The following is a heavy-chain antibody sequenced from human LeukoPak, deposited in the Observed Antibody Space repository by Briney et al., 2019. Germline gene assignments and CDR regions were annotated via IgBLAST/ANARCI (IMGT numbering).Heavy chain of an antibody. D-gene: IGHD3-22*01. J-gene: IGHJ5*02. CDR3: AREQYYYDSSGYYYRWFDP. CDR1: GGSISSGDYY. Sequence: SQTLSLTCTVSGGSISSGDYYWSWIRQPPGKGLEWIGYIYYSGSTYYNPSLKSRVTISVDTSKNQFSLKLSSVTAADTAVYYCAREQYYYDSSGYYYRWFDPWGQGTTVTVSS. CDR2: IYYSGST. V-gene: IGHV4-30-4*01.